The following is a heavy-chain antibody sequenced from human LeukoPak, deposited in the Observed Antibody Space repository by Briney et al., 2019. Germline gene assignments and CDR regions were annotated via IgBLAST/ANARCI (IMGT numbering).Heavy chain of an antibody. CDR2: IYYSGST. J-gene: IGHJ4*02. D-gene: IGHD4-17*01. CDR3: ARESPVTTSAYDY. V-gene: IGHV4-39*02. Sequence: SETLSLTCTVSGGSISSSSYYWGWIRQPPGKGLEWIGSIYYSGSTYYNPSLKSRVTISVDTSKDQFSLKLSSVTAADTAVYYCARESPVTTSAYDYWGQGTLVTVSS. CDR1: GGSISSSSYY.